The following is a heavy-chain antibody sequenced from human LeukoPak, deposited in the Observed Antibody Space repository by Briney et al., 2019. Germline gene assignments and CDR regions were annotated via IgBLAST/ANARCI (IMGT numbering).Heavy chain of an antibody. Sequence: SQTLSLTCAVSGDSVSSNSAAWNWIRQSPSRGLEWLGRTYYRSKWYNDYAVSVKSRITINPDTSKNQFSLQLNSVTPEDTAVYYCARDREGDSSGYYYGWFDPWGQGTLVTVSS. D-gene: IGHD3-22*01. CDR3: ARDREGDSSGYYYGWFDP. CDR1: GDSVSSNSAA. J-gene: IGHJ5*02. CDR2: TYYRSKWYN. V-gene: IGHV6-1*01.